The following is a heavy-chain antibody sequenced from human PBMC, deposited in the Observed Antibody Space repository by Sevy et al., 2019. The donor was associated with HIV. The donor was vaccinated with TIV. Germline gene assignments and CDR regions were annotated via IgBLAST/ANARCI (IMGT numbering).Heavy chain of an antibody. J-gene: IGHJ4*02. CDR2: ISGSGGST. CDR1: GFTFSSYA. Sequence: GGSLRLSCAASGFTFSSYAMSWVRQAPGKGLEWGSAISGSGGSTYYAGSVKGQFTISRDNSKNTLYLQMNSLRAEDTAVYYCSKDWQVDYWGQGTLVTVSS. CDR3: SKDWQVDY. V-gene: IGHV3-23*01.